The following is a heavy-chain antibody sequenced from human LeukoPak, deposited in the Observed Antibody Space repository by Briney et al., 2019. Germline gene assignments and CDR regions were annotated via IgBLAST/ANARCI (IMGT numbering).Heavy chain of an antibody. Sequence: ASVKVSCKASGYTFTGYYIHWVRQAPGQGLEWMGWINPNSGGTNYAQKFQGRVTMTRDTSISTAYMELSRLRSDDTAVYYCARRRIAVASIDYWGQGTLVTVSS. V-gene: IGHV1-2*02. J-gene: IGHJ4*02. CDR2: INPNSGGT. D-gene: IGHD6-19*01. CDR1: GYTFTGYY. CDR3: ARRRIAVASIDY.